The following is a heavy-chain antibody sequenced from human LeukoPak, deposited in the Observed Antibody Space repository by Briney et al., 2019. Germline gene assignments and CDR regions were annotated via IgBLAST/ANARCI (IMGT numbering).Heavy chain of an antibody. CDR2: ISWNSGSI. D-gene: IGHD6-13*01. Sequence: PGGSLRLSCAASGFTFDDYAMHWVRQAPGKGLEWVSGISWNSGSIGYADSVKGRFTISRDNAKNSLYLQMNSLRAEDTALYYCAKEARYSSSESGYFDYWGQGTLVTVSS. CDR3: AKEARYSSSESGYFDY. J-gene: IGHJ4*02. CDR1: GFTFDDYA. V-gene: IGHV3-9*01.